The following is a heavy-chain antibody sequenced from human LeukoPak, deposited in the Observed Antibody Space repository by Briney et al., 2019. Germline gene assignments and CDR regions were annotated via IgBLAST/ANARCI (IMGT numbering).Heavy chain of an antibody. CDR2: IYYSGST. J-gene: IGHJ4*02. Sequence: SETLSLTCTVSGGSFSSTNYYWGWIRQSPGKGLEWIGSIYYSGSTYYNPSLKSRVTISVDTSKNQFSLKLSSVTAADTAVYYCARHSRVRFGELIYFDYWGQGTLVTVSS. V-gene: IGHV4-39*01. CDR3: ARHSRVRFGELIYFDY. CDR1: GGSFSSTNYY. D-gene: IGHD3-10*01.